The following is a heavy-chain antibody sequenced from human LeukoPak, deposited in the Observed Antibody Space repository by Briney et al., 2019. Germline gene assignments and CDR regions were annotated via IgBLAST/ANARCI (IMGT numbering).Heavy chain of an antibody. J-gene: IGHJ6*03. CDR1: GYSFTSYW. CDR2: IYPGDSDT. V-gene: IGHV5-51*01. CDR3: ARLKSGYDGPYYMDV. Sequence: GESLQISCKGSGYSFTSYWIGWVRQMPGKGLEWMGIIYPGDSDTRYSPSFQGQVTISADKSISTAYLQWSSLKVSDTAMYYCARLKSGYDGPYYMDVWGKGTTVTVSS. D-gene: IGHD5-12*01.